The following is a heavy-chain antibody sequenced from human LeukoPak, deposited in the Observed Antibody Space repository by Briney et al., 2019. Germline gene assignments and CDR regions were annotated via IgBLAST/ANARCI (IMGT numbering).Heavy chain of an antibody. V-gene: IGHV4-4*08. CDR3: ASGLITIFGVARDAFDI. Sequence: SETLSLTCTVSGGSISSYYWGWIRQPPGKGLEWIGRIYTSGSTNYNSSLKSRVSISVDTSKNQVSLKLSSVTAADTAVYYCASGLITIFGVARDAFDIWGQGTMVTVSS. CDR1: GGSISSYY. D-gene: IGHD3-3*01. CDR2: IYTSGST. J-gene: IGHJ3*02.